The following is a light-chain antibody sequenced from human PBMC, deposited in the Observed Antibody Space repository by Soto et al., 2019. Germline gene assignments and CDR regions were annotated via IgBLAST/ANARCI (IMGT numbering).Light chain of an antibody. J-gene: IGKJ2*01. V-gene: IGKV1-33*01. CDR2: DAS. CDR1: QDISNY. CDR3: QQYDNLPPYT. Sequence: DIQMTQSPSSLSASVGDRVTITCQASQDISNYLNWYQQKPVKAPKLLIYDASNLETGGPSRFSGSGSVTDFTFSISSLQTEDIATYYCQQYDNLPPYTFGQGTKLEIK.